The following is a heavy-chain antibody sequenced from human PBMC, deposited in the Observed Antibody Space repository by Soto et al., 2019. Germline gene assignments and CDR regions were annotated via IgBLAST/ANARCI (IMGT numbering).Heavy chain of an antibody. CDR1: GGSISSYY. D-gene: IGHD1-26*01. V-gene: IGHV4-59*01. CDR2: IYYSGST. J-gene: IGHJ5*02. CDR3: ARGSYSGSYFGFDP. Sequence: SEPLSLTCTVSGGSISSYYWIWIRQPPGKGLEWIGYIYYSGSTNYNPSLKSRVTISVDTSKNQFSLKLSSVTAADTAVYYCARGSYSGSYFGFDPWGQGTLVTVSS.